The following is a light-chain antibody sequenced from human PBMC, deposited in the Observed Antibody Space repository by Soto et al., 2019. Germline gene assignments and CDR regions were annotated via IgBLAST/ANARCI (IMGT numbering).Light chain of an antibody. CDR3: QQRSNWPPGYT. CDR2: DAS. V-gene: IGKV3-11*01. J-gene: IGKJ2*01. CDR1: QSVSSY. Sequence: EIVWTQSPATLSLSPGERATLSCRASQSVSSYLAWYQQKPGQAPRLLIYDASNRATGIPARFSGSGSGTDFTLTISSLEPEDFAVYYWQQRSNWPPGYTFGQGTKLEIK.